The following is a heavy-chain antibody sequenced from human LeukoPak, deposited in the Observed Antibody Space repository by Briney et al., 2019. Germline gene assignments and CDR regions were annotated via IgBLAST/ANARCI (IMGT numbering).Heavy chain of an antibody. J-gene: IGHJ4*02. CDR2: IIPIFGTA. D-gene: IGHD1-26*01. Sequence: SVTVSCKASGGTFSSYAISWVRQAPGQGLEWMGGIIPIFGTANYAQKFQGKVTITADESTSTAYMELSSLRSEDTAVYYCARGLRWELTLDYWGQGTLVTVSS. CDR3: ARGLRWELTLDY. V-gene: IGHV1-69*13. CDR1: GGTFSSYA.